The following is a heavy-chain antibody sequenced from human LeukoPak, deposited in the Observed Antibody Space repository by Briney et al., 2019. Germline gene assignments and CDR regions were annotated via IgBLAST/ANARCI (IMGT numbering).Heavy chain of an antibody. Sequence: ASVKVSCKASGGTFSSYAISWVRQAPGQGLEWMGGIIPIFGTANYAQKFQGRVTITADESTSTAYMELSSLRSEDTAVYYCARSRHLGWNDAFDIWGQGTMVIVSS. CDR3: ARSRHLGWNDAFDI. J-gene: IGHJ3*02. CDR1: GGTFSSYA. V-gene: IGHV1-69*13. CDR2: IIPIFGTA. D-gene: IGHD1-1*01.